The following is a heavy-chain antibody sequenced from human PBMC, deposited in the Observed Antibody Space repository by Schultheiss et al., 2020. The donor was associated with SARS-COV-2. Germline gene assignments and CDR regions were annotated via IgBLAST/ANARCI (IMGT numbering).Heavy chain of an antibody. Sequence: GGSLRLSCAASGFTFSSYAMSWVRQAPGRGLEWVANIKQDGSEKYYVDSVKGRFTISRDNAKSSLHLQMNSLRVEDTGVYYCATSKDGEGGTFDYWGQGTLVTVSS. J-gene: IGHJ4*02. CDR1: GFTFSSYA. CDR3: ATSKDGEGGTFDY. D-gene: IGHD1-26*01. V-gene: IGHV3-7*02. CDR2: IKQDGSEK.